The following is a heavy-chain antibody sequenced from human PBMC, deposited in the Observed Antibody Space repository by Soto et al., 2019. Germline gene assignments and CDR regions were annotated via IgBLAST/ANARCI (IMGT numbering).Heavy chain of an antibody. D-gene: IGHD5-12*01. CDR1: GYTFTSYG. J-gene: IGHJ3*02. CDR2: ISAYNGNT. CDR3: ARVQSLPDGYNIDAFDI. Sequence: GASVKVSCKASGYTFTSYGISWVRQAPGQGLEWMGWISAYNGNTNYAQKLQGRVTMTTDTSTSTDYMELRSLRSDDTAVYYCARVQSLPDGYNIDAFDIWGQGTMVTVSS. V-gene: IGHV1-18*01.